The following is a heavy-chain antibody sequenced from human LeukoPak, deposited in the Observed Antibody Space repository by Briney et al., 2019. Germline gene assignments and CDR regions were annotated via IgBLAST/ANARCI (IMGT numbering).Heavy chain of an antibody. D-gene: IGHD1-26*01. CDR2: IWYDGSNK. V-gene: IGHV3-33*01. Sequence: GRSLRLSCAASGFTFSSYGMHWVRQAPGKGLEWVAVIWYDGSNKYYADSVKGRFTISRDNSKNTLYLQMNSLRAEDTAVYYCARDRSGSYGFDYWAQGTGVTVSS. CDR1: GFTFSSYG. CDR3: ARDRSGSYGFDY. J-gene: IGHJ4*02.